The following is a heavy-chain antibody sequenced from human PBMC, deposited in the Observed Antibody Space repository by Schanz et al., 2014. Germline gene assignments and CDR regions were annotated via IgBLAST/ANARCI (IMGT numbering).Heavy chain of an antibody. D-gene: IGHD2-8*01. J-gene: IGHJ4*02. V-gene: IGHV3-9*01. CDR1: GFTFSRYW. CDR3: ARAPGANASPYYFDY. Sequence: EVQLVESGGGLVQPGGSLRLCCVASGFTFSRYWMTWVRQAPGKGLEWVSGISWNSYSLLYADSVQGRFTISRDNAKNSLYLQMNSLRHDDTAFYYCARAPGANASPYYFDYWGQGSLVTVSS. CDR2: ISWNSYSL.